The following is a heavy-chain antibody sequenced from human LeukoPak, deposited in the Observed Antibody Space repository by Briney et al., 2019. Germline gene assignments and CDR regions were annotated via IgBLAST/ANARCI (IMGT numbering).Heavy chain of an antibody. D-gene: IGHD6-13*01. Sequence: GGSLRLSCAASEFTFSNHAMSWVRQAPGKGLEWVSAIVGSGGRAYYTDSVKGRFTVSRDNSKNTLFLQMNSLRAEDTAVYYCARESASSWTGNWFDPWGQGTLVPVSS. CDR1: EFTFSNHA. CDR2: IVGSGGRA. CDR3: ARESASSWTGNWFDP. V-gene: IGHV3-23*01. J-gene: IGHJ5*02.